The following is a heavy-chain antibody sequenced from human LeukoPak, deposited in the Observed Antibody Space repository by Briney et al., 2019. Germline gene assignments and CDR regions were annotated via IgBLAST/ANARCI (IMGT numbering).Heavy chain of an antibody. CDR1: GFTINDNY. CDR2: IYKDGST. CDR3: VRGSSWFWEYYFDY. J-gene: IGHJ4*02. D-gene: IGHD6-13*01. Sequence: GGCLRVSCGVFGFTINDNYMNWVRPAPGKGGGGVSVIYKDGSTYYADSVKGRFTISRDNSKNTVYLQLNSLRDEDTAVYYCVRGSSWFWEYYFDYWGQGTLVTVSS. V-gene: IGHV3-53*01.